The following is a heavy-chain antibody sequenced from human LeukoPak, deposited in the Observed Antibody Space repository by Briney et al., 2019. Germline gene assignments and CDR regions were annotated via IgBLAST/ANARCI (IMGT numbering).Heavy chain of an antibody. J-gene: IGHJ4*02. CDR1: GGSISSGGYY. Sequence: PSETLSLTCTVSGGSISSGGYYWSWIRQHPGKGLEWIGYIYYSGSTYYNPSLKSRVTISVDTSKNQFSLKLSSVTAADTAVYYCARTHGSGYYHFDYWGQGTLVTVSS. CDR3: ARTHGSGYYHFDY. D-gene: IGHD3-22*01. V-gene: IGHV4-31*03. CDR2: IYYSGST.